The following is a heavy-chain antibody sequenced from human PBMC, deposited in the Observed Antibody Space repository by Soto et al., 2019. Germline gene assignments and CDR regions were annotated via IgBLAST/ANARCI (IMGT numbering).Heavy chain of an antibody. V-gene: IGHV1-3*01. CDR2: INGGNGYA. D-gene: IGHD1-7*01. CDR3: ARDQGELELLDH. J-gene: IGHJ4*02. CDR1: GYTFSSNA. Sequence: ASVKVSCKASGYTFSSNAIHWVRQAPGQELEWMGWINGGNGYAKYSQNFQDRVTLTRDASASTTYMEMRSLRSDDTAVYYCARDQGELELLDHWGRGALVTVSS.